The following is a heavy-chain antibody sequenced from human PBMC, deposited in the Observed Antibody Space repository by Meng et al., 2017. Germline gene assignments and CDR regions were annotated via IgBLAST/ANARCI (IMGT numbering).Heavy chain of an antibody. CDR2: IIPIFGTA. CDR1: GGTFSSYA. CDR3: ARERLDYYDSSGYYLGGFDY. J-gene: IGHJ4*02. D-gene: IGHD3-22*01. V-gene: IGHV1-69*01. Sequence: QVELVESGAGVKKPGASVKVSCKASGGTFSSYAISWVRQAPGQGLEWMGGIIPIFGTANYAQKFQGRVTITADESTSTAYMELSSLRSEDTAVYYCARERLDYYDSSGYYLGGFDYWGQGTLVTVSS.